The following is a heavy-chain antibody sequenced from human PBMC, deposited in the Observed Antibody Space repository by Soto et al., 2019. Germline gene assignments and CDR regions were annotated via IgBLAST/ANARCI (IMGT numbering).Heavy chain of an antibody. D-gene: IGHD2-15*01. CDR3: PTARRSAVVIRNACGI. J-gene: IGHJ3*02. Sequence: QVQLVQSGDEVKKPGASVKVSCKVSGYTLTELSMHWVRQAPGKGLEWMGGFDPEDGETIYAQKFQGRVTMTEDTSTATAYRELSSLRSEETAAYQCPTARRSAVVIRNACGIWGQGTMLTLSS. V-gene: IGHV1-24*01. CDR2: FDPEDGET. CDR1: GYTLTELS.